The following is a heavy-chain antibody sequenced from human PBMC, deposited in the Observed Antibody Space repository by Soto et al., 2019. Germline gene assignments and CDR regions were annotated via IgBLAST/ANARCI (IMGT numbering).Heavy chain of an antibody. CDR3: ARQEYITGTLDYYYYYGMDV. CDR2: IIPIFGTA. CDR1: CGTFSSCA. J-gene: IGHJ6*02. D-gene: IGHD1-20*01. Sequence: SVKVSCKASCGTFSSCAISCVRQAPGQGLEWMGGIIPIFGTANYAQKFQGRVTITADKSTSTAYMELSSLRAEDTAVYYCARQEYITGTLDYYYYYGMDVWGQGTTVTVSS. V-gene: IGHV1-69*06.